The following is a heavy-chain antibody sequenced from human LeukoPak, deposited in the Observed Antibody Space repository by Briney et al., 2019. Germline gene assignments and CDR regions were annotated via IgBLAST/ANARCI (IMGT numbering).Heavy chain of an antibody. CDR1: RFTFSNYA. J-gene: IGHJ4*02. V-gene: IGHV3-23*01. Sequence: GGSLRLSCAASRFTFSNYAMSWVRQAPGKGLDWVSAITGNGDYTDYADSVKGRFTISRDNSKNTAYLQVNSLRAEDTAVYYCAKRSGINYGYFDSWGQGTLVTVSS. CDR3: AKRSGINYGYFDS. D-gene: IGHD1-26*01. CDR2: ITGNGDYT.